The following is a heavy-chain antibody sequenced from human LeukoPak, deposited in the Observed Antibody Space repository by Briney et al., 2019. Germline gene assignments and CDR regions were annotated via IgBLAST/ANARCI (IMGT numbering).Heavy chain of an antibody. CDR2: ISSSGSII. Sequence: GGCLRLSCAASGFTFSSYEMNWVRQAPGKGLEWVSYISSSGSIIYYADSVKGRFTISRDNAKNSLYLQMNSLRAEDTAVYYCARGGLPKPFDYWGQGTLVTVSS. CDR3: ARGGLPKPFDY. V-gene: IGHV3-48*03. D-gene: IGHD1-14*01. CDR1: GFTFSSYE. J-gene: IGHJ4*02.